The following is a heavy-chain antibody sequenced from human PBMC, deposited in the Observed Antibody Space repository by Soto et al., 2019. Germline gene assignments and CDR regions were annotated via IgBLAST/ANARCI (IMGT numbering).Heavy chain of an antibody. D-gene: IGHD6-19*01. J-gene: IGHJ6*02. CDR2: ISSSGSTI. V-gene: IGHV3-48*03. CDR3: ARDRRCSSGWYYGMDV. CDR1: GFTFSSYE. Sequence: GGSLRLSCAASGFTFSSYEMNWVRQAPGKGLEWVSYISSSGSTIYYADSVKGRFTISRDNAKNSLYLQMNSLRAEDTAVYYCARDRRCSSGWYYGMDVWGQGTTVTVSS.